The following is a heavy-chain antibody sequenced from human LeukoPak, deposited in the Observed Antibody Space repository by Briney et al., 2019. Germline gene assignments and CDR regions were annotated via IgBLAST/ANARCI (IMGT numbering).Heavy chain of an antibody. Sequence: SETLFLPCAVFGGSFTDYYWSWIRQPPGEGLEWIGEINYIGSTTYNPSLKNRGTILLVRSKNQFSLKLGSVTAADSTDYYCARSPAVTTSHRGIFDCGGQGILVTV. CDR3: ARSPAVTTSHRGIFDC. CDR2: INYIGST. V-gene: IGHV4-34*01. CDR1: GGSFTDYY. D-gene: IGHD4-17*01. J-gene: IGHJ4*02.